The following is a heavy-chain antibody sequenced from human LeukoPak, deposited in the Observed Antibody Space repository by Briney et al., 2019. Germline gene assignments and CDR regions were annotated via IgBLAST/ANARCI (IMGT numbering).Heavy chain of an antibody. CDR2: IIPILGIA. CDR3: ASPPDIVVVVAATHLRWFPP. J-gene: IGHJ5*02. D-gene: IGHD2-15*01. CDR1: GGTFSSYA. V-gene: IGHV1-69*04. Sequence: GASVKVSCKASGGTFSSYAISWVRQAPGQGLEWMGRIIPILGIANYAQKFQGRVTITADKSTSTAYMELSSLRSEDTAVYYCASPPDIVVVVAATHLRWFPPWGQETLVTVSS.